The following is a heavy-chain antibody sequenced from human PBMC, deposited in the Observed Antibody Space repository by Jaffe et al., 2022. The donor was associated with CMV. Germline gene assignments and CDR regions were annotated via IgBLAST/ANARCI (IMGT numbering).Heavy chain of an antibody. V-gene: IGHV1-8*01. CDR3: ARGDSSGWYRVYYYYGMDV. Sequence: QVQLVQSGAEVKKPGASVKVSCKASGYTFTSYDINWVRQATGQGLEWMGWMNPNSGNTGYAQKFQGRVTMTRNTSISTAYMELSSLRSEDTAVYYCARGDSSGWYRVYYYYGMDVWGQGTTVTVSS. D-gene: IGHD6-19*01. CDR1: GYTFTSYD. CDR2: MNPNSGNT. J-gene: IGHJ6*02.